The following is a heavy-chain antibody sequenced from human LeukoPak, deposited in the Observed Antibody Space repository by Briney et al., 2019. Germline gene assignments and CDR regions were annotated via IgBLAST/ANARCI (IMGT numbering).Heavy chain of an antibody. Sequence: ASVKVSCKASGYTFTSYDINWVRQATGQELEWMGWMNPNSGNTGYAQKFQGRVTMTRNTSISTAYMELSSLRSEDTAVYYCARDYPIKGNAFDIWGQGTMVTVSS. V-gene: IGHV1-8*01. CDR2: MNPNSGNT. CDR3: ARDYPIKGNAFDI. CDR1: GYTFTSYD. D-gene: IGHD3-10*01. J-gene: IGHJ3*02.